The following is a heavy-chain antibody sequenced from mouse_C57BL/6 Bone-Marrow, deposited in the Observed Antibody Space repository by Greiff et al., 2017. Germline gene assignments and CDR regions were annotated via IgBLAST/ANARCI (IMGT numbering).Heavy chain of an antibody. Sequence: EVHLVASGGGLVKPGGSLKLSCAASGFTFSDYGMHWVRQAPEKGLAWVAYISSGSSTIYYADTVKGRFTISRDNAKNTLFLQMTSLRSEDTAMYYCARQGGWLGWFAYWGQGTLVTVSA. CDR1: GFTFSDYG. CDR2: ISSGSSTI. J-gene: IGHJ3*01. D-gene: IGHD2-3*01. V-gene: IGHV5-17*01. CDR3: ARQGGWLGWFAY.